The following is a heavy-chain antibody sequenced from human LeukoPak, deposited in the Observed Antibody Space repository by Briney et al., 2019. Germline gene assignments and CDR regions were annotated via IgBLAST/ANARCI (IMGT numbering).Heavy chain of an antibody. CDR2: IRSKAYGGTT. D-gene: IGHD6-13*01. J-gene: IGHJ3*02. CDR1: GFTFSSYA. Sequence: GGSLRLSCAASGFTFSSYAMSWVRQAPGKGLEWVGFIRSKAYGGTTEYAASVKGRFTISRDDSKSIAYLQMNSLKTEDTAVYYCTRAYIAEIYGDAFDIWGQGTMVTVSS. CDR3: TRAYIAEIYGDAFDI. V-gene: IGHV3-49*04.